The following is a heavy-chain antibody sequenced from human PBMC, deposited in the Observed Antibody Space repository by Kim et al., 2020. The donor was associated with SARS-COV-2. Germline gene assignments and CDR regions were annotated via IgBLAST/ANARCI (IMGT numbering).Heavy chain of an antibody. D-gene: IGHD3-3*01. J-gene: IGHJ6*02. Sequence: GGSLRLSCAASGFTFSSYAMHWVRQAPGKGLEYVSAISSNGGSTYYANSVKGRFTISRDNSKNTLYLQMGSLRAEDMAVYYCARDSSYYDFWSGYLAGGMDGWGQGTTVTVSS. CDR3: ARDSSYYDFWSGYLAGGMDG. V-gene: IGHV3-64*01. CDR1: GFTFSSYA. CDR2: ISSNGGST.